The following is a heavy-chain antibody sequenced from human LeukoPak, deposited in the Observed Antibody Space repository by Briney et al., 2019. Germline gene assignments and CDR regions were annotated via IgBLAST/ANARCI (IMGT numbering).Heavy chain of an antibody. Sequence: GGSLRLSCAASGFTFSSYGMHWVRQAPGKGLEWVAFIRYDGSNKYYADSVKGRFTISRDNSKNTLYLQMNSLRAEDTAVYYCAKVKTYYDFWSDRGAFDIWGQGTMVTVSS. CDR3: AKVKTYYDFWSDRGAFDI. D-gene: IGHD3-3*01. V-gene: IGHV3-30*02. J-gene: IGHJ3*02. CDR2: IRYDGSNK. CDR1: GFTFSSYG.